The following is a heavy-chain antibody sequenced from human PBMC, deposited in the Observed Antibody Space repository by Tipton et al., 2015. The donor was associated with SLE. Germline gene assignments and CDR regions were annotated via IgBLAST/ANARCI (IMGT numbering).Heavy chain of an antibody. J-gene: IGHJ3*02. CDR1: GYSISSGYY. CDR3: ARVWDYGDYEVDYAFDI. CDR2: IYHSGST. Sequence: GLVKPSETLSLTCAVSGYSISSGYYWGWIRQPPGKGLEWIGSIYHSGSTNYNPSLKSRVTISVDTSKNQFSLKLSSVTAADTAVYYCARVWDYGDYEVDYAFDIWGQGTMVTVSS. V-gene: IGHV4-38-2*01. D-gene: IGHD4-17*01.